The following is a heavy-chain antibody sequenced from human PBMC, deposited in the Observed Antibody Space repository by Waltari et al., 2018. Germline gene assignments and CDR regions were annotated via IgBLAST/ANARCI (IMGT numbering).Heavy chain of an antibody. Sequence: QVQLQESGPGLVKPSETLSLTCAVSGYSISSGYYWGWIRQPPGKGLEWIGSIYHSGSTYYNPSLKSRVTISVDTSKNQFSLKLSSVTAADTAVYYCASIFGVLSGHFDYWGQGTLVTVSS. D-gene: IGHD3-3*02. J-gene: IGHJ4*02. CDR2: IYHSGST. CDR3: ASIFGVLSGHFDY. V-gene: IGHV4-38-2*01. CDR1: GYSISSGYY.